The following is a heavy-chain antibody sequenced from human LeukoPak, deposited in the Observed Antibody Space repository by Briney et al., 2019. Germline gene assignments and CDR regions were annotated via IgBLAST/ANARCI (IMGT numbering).Heavy chain of an antibody. D-gene: IGHD3-16*01. J-gene: IGHJ4*02. V-gene: IGHV3-21*01. CDR3: ARGGPEWPLDY. CDR2: SDINSGSM. CDR1: GFTIRTFS. Sequence: KPGGSLRLSCAASGFTIRTFSMNWVRQAPGKGLEWVSSSDINSGSMYYSDSVKGRFTISRDNSNNTLYLQMNSLRVEDTAVYYCARGGPEWPLDYWGQGTLVTVSS.